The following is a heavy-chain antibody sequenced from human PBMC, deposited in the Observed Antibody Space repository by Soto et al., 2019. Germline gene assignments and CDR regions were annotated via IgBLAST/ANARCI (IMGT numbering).Heavy chain of an antibody. CDR2: ISGSGGST. Sequence: AGGSLRLSCAASGFTFSSYAMSWVRQAPGKGLEWVSAISGSGGSTYYADSVKGRFTISRDNSKNALYLQMNSLRAEDTAVYYCAKSPSETYYDILTGYRLLYYSDYRGQGTLVTVSS. CDR1: GFTFSSYA. J-gene: IGHJ4*02. V-gene: IGHV3-23*01. CDR3: AKSPSETYYDILTGYRLLYYSDY. D-gene: IGHD3-9*01.